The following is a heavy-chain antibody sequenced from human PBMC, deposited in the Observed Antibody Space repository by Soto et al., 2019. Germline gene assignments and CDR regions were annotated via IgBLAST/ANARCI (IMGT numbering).Heavy chain of an antibody. Sequence: EVQLVESGGGLVKPGGSLRLSCAASGFTFSSYSMNWVRQAPGKGLEWVSSISSSSSYIYYADSVKGRFTISRDNAKNSLYLQMNSLRAEDTAVYYCARDRDCYKDYFDYWGQGTLVTVSS. V-gene: IGHV3-21*01. CDR3: ARDRDCYKDYFDY. CDR1: GFTFSSYS. D-gene: IGHD2-21*01. J-gene: IGHJ4*02. CDR2: ISSSSSYI.